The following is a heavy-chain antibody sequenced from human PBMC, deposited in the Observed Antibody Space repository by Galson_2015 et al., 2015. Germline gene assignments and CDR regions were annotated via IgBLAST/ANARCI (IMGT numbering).Heavy chain of an antibody. CDR2: INPSGGST. Sequence: SVKVSCKASGYTFTSYYMHWVRQAPGQGLEWMGIINPSGGSTSYAQKFQGRVTMTRDTSTSTVYMELSSLRSEDTAVYYCARTYGAVTTIIDYYMDVWGKGTTVTVSS. V-gene: IGHV1-46*01. CDR1: GYTFTSYY. CDR3: ARTYGAVTTIIDYYMDV. J-gene: IGHJ6*03. D-gene: IGHD4-11*01.